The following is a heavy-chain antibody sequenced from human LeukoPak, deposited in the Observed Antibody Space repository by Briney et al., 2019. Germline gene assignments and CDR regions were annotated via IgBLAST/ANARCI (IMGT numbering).Heavy chain of an antibody. D-gene: IGHD4-17*01. Sequence: GGSLRLSCAASGFTFSSYEMNWVRQAPGKGLEWVSYITSGGTTIYYADSVKGRFTISRDNAKNSLYLKMNSLRAEDTAVYYCARDYSTVTTFFDYWGQGTLVTVSS. CDR3: ARDYSTVTTFFDY. CDR1: GFTFSSYE. CDR2: ITSGGTTI. V-gene: IGHV3-48*03. J-gene: IGHJ4*02.